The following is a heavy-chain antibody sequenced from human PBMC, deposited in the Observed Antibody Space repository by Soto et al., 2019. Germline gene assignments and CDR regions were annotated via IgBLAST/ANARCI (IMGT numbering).Heavy chain of an antibody. Sequence: ASVKVSCKVSGYTLTELSMHWVRQAPGKGLEWMGGFDPEDGETIYAQKFKGRVTMTEDTSTDTAYKELSSLRSEDTAVYYCATATYYDFWSPDAFDIWGQGTMVTVSS. V-gene: IGHV1-24*01. CDR3: ATATYYDFWSPDAFDI. CDR1: GYTLTELS. D-gene: IGHD3-3*01. J-gene: IGHJ3*02. CDR2: FDPEDGET.